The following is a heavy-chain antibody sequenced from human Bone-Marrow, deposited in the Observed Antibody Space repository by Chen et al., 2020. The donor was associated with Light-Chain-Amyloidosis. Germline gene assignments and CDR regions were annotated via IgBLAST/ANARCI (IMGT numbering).Heavy chain of an antibody. V-gene: IGHV3-7*01. CDR2: IKQDGSEK. J-gene: IGHJ4*02. Sequence: EVQLVESGGGLVQPGGSLRLSCAASGFIFSNHWMSWVRQAPGKGLEWVAPIKQDGSEKNYVGSVKGRFTISRDSAKSSLFLQMNSLRAEDTAVYHCARTKQNYYDSRGLIDYWGQGTLVTVSS. CDR3: ARTKQNYYDSRGLIDY. D-gene: IGHD3-22*01. CDR1: GFIFSNHW.